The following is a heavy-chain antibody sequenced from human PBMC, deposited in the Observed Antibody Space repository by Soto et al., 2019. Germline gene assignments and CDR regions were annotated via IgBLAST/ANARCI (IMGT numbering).Heavy chain of an antibody. D-gene: IGHD5-18*01. CDR2: IYYSGST. J-gene: IGHJ6*02. CDR3: ARRVDTAMLPPYYYGMDV. Sequence: SETLSLTCTLSGGSISSYYWSWIRQPPGKGLEWIGYIYYSGSTYYNPSLKSRVTISVDTSKNLFSLKLSSVTAADTAVYYFARRVDTAMLPPYYYGMDVWGQGTTVTVSS. CDR1: GGSISSYY. V-gene: IGHV4-59*04.